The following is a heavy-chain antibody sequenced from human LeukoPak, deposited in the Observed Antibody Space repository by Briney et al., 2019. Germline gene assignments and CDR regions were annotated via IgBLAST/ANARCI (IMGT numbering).Heavy chain of an antibody. CDR3: AKDLIVVVIQGDAFDI. V-gene: IGHV3-48*03. J-gene: IGHJ3*02. CDR1: GFTFSSYE. CDR2: ISSSGSTI. Sequence: GGSLRLSCAASGFTFSSYEMNWVRQAPGKGLEWVSYISSSGSTIYYADSVKGRFTISRDNAKNSLYLQMNSLRAEDTAVYYCAKDLIVVVIQGDAFDIWGQGTMVTVSS. D-gene: IGHD3-22*01.